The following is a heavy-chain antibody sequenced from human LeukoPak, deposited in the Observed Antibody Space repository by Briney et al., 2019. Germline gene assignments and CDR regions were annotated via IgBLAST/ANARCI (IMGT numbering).Heavy chain of an antibody. V-gene: IGHV3-7*03. CDR2: INSDGSEG. CDR3: ARSSYSSSSSV. CDR1: GFTFSGFW. Sequence: SGGSLRLSCAVSGFTFSGFWMSWSRQAPGKGLEWVASINSDGSEGYYADVVKGRFTISRDNAKNSLYLQIHSLRAEDTAVYYCARSSYSSSSSVWGQGTMVTVSS. J-gene: IGHJ3*01. D-gene: IGHD6-6*01.